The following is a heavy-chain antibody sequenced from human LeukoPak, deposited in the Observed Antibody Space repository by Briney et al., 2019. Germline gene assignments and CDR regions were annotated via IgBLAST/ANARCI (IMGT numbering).Heavy chain of an antibody. CDR2: VNSDGSTT. V-gene: IGHV3-74*01. Sequence: GGALRLSCAAPGFPFSNYWMHWVRQAPGKGLVWVSRVNSDGSTTNYADSVKGRFTISRDNAENTLYMRMNSLRPEDTAVYYCARGYYSSSRFDSWGQGTLVTVSS. CDR3: ARGYYSSSRFDS. D-gene: IGHD6-13*01. J-gene: IGHJ4*02. CDR1: GFPFSNYW.